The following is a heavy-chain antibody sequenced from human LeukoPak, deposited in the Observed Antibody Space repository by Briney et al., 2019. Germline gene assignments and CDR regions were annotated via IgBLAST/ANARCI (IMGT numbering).Heavy chain of an antibody. Sequence: SETLSLTCTVSGGSISSYYWSWIRQPAGKGLEWIGRIYTSGSTNYNPSLKSRVTMSVDTSKNQFSLKLSSVTAADTAVYYCARGGSVAGPFDFDYWGQGTPVTVSS. CDR3: ARGGSVAGPFDFDY. J-gene: IGHJ4*02. CDR2: IYTSGST. D-gene: IGHD6-19*01. V-gene: IGHV4-4*07. CDR1: GGSISSYY.